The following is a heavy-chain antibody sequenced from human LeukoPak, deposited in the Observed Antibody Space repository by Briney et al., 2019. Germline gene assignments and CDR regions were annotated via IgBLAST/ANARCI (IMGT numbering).Heavy chain of an antibody. CDR2: IWYDGSNK. Sequence: PGGSLRLSCAASGFTFSSYGMHWVRQAPGKGLEWVAIIWYDGSNKYYADSVKGRFTIARDNSKNTLYLQMNSLRAEDTAVYYCARGFGERAAAGTAPYDYWGQGTLVTVSS. V-gene: IGHV3-33*01. D-gene: IGHD6-13*01. CDR3: ARGFGERAAAGTAPYDY. CDR1: GFTFSSYG. J-gene: IGHJ4*02.